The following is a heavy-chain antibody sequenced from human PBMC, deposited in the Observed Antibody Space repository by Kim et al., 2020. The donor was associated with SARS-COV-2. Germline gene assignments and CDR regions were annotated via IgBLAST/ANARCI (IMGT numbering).Heavy chain of an antibody. CDR3: AKRGEAIWHFFDY. J-gene: IGHJ4*02. V-gene: IGHV3-23*01. Sequence: YADSVRGRFTISRDNSKNTLYLQMNSLRAEDTALYYCAKRGEAIWHFFDYWGQGTLVTVSS.